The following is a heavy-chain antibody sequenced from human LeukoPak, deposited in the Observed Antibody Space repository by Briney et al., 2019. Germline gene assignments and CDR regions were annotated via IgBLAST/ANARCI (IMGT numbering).Heavy chain of an antibody. CDR1: GFTFSSYA. J-gene: IGHJ5*02. D-gene: IGHD2-2*01. V-gene: IGHV3-23*01. Sequence: GGSLRLSCAASGFTFSSYAMSWVRQAPGKGLEWVSTISGSGDSTYYADSVKGRFTISRDNSKNTLYLQMNSLRAEDTAVYYCAKAPLQYCSSISCLNWFDPWGQGTLVTVSS. CDR2: ISGSGDST. CDR3: AKAPLQYCSSISCLNWFDP.